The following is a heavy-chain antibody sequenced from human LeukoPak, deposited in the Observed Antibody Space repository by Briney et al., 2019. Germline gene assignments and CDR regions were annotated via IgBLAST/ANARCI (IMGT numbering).Heavy chain of an antibody. D-gene: IGHD3-22*01. CDR3: ASSYYDSSSPDY. J-gene: IGHJ4*02. V-gene: IGHV3-11*04. CDR1: GFTFSDYY. CDR2: ISSSGSTI. Sequence: GGSLRLSCAASGFTFSDYYMSWIRQAPGKGLEWVSYISSSGSTIYYADSVKGRFTISRDNSKNTLYLQMNSLRAEDTAVYYCASSYYDSSSPDYWGQGTLVTVSS.